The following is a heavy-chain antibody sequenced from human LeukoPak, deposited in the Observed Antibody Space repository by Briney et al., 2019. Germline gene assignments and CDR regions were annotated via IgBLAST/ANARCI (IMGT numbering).Heavy chain of an antibody. CDR2: IKQDESET. CDR1: GFSFSSYW. Sequence: PGGSLRLSCEGSGFSFSSYWMTWVRQSPGKGPEWVANIKQDESETYTVDAVKGRFTIARDNAKTSLYLQMNSLRAEDTAVYYCARDHTYYYDSSGYFSPWGQGTLVTVSS. D-gene: IGHD3-22*01. V-gene: IGHV3-7*01. CDR3: ARDHTYYYDSSGYFSP. J-gene: IGHJ4*02.